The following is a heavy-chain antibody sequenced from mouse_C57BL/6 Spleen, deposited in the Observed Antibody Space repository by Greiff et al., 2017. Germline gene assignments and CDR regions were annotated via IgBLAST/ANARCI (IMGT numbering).Heavy chain of an antibody. Sequence: QVQLQQPGAELVKPGASVKMSCKASGYTFTSYWITWVKQRPGQGLEWIGDIYPGSGSTNYNEKFKSKATLTVDTSSSTAYMQLSSLTSEDSAVYYCARGPYCDDGFDYWGQGTTLTVSS. CDR1: GYTFTSYW. V-gene: IGHV1-55*01. CDR3: ARGPYCDDGFDY. D-gene: IGHD1-1*01. J-gene: IGHJ2*01. CDR2: IYPGSGST.